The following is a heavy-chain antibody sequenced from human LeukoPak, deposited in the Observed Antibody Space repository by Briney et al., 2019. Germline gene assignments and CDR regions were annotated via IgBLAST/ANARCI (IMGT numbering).Heavy chain of an antibody. D-gene: IGHD4-23*01. V-gene: IGHV4-38-2*02. CDR2: INQSLSS. CDR1: GYSITNNFY. CDR3: ARLHYGGNYGYHYYYMDV. J-gene: IGHJ6*03. Sequence: SGTPSLTRTVSGYSITNNFYWAWIPQSPGRGLEWIVSINQSLSSYNKPSLKSRATIPVDTSKNQFSLKLTSGTAEDTAGYYCARLHYGGNYGYHYYYMDVWGKGTTVTISS.